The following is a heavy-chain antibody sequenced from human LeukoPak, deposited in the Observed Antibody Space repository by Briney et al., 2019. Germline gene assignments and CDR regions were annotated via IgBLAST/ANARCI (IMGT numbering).Heavy chain of an antibody. D-gene: IGHD2-8*02. CDR2: INTNTGNP. J-gene: IGHJ5*02. CDR3: AILLAHNWFDP. CDR1: GYTFTSYA. V-gene: IGHV7-4-1*02. Sequence: ASVKVSCKASGYTFTSYAMNWVRQAPGQGLEWMGWINTNTGNPTYAQGFTGRFVFSLDTSVSTAYLQISSLRAEDTAVYYCAILLAHNWFDPWDQGTLVTVSS.